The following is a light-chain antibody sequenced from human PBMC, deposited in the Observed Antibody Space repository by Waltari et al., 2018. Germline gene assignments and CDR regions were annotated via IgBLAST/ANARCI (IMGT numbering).Light chain of an antibody. CDR1: QSVFQTNNTNY. CDR2: WAS. J-gene: IGKJ4*01. Sequence: DIVMTQSPDSLAVSVGERATISCKSSQSVFQTNNTNYLAWYQQKPGQPPRLLFYWASTRESGVPDRFSGSGSGTDFTLAISSLQAEDVAIYFCQQYYSSPLTFGGGTKVEIK. CDR3: QQYYSSPLT. V-gene: IGKV4-1*01.